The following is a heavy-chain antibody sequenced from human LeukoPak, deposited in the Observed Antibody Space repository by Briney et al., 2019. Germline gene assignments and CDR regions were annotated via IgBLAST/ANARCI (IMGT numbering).Heavy chain of an antibody. V-gene: IGHV3-30-3*01. J-gene: IGHJ6*03. CDR2: ITYDGSNK. Sequence: GGSLRLPCAASGFTFSSYAMSWVRQAPGKGLEWVAVITYDGSNKYYADSVKGRFTISRDNSKNTLYLQMNSLRAEDTAVYYCARGEDSSSLSYYMDVWGKGTTVTVSS. CDR1: GFTFSSYA. CDR3: ARGEDSSSLSYYMDV. D-gene: IGHD6-6*01.